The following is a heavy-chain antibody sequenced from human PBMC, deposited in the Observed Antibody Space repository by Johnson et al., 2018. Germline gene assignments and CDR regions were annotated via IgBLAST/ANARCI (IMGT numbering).Heavy chain of an antibody. CDR2: IYTSGST. V-gene: IGHV4-61*02. CDR1: GGSISSGSYY. CDR3: ARGSCYYYYMDV. Sequence: QVQLQESGPGLVKPSQTLSLTCTVSGGSISSGSYYWSWIRQPAGKGLEWIGRIYTSGSTNYNPSLKSRVTISVDTSKIQFSLKLSSVTAADTAVYYCARGSCYYYYMDVWGKGTTFTVSS. J-gene: IGHJ6*03.